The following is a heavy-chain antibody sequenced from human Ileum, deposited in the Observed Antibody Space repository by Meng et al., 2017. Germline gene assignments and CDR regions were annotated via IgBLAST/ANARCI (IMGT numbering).Heavy chain of an antibody. CDR1: GFSIISFG. J-gene: IGHJ4*02. CDR3: ATYEGTGSYHA. D-gene: IGHD3-10*01. Sequence: GESLKISCAASGFSIISFGMHWVRQAPGKGLEWVAVIWHDGTESYADSVKGRFTISRDDSKNTLNLQMNTLRAKDTAMYYCATYEGTGSYHAWGQGTLVTVSS. CDR2: IWHDGTE. V-gene: IGHV3-33*01.